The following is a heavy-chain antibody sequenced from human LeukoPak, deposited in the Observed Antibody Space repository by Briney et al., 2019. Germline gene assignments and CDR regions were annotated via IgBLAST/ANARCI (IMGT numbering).Heavy chain of an antibody. J-gene: IGHJ4*02. CDR2: ISSSGSTI. Sequence: GGSLRLSCAASGFTFSDYYMSWIRQAPGKGLEWVSYISSSGSTIYYADSVKGRFTISRDNAKNSLYLQMNSLRAEDTAVYYCARVRDYYDSSGPDFDYWGQGTLVTVSS. D-gene: IGHD3-22*01. CDR1: GFTFSDYY. V-gene: IGHV3-11*01. CDR3: ARVRDYYDSSGPDFDY.